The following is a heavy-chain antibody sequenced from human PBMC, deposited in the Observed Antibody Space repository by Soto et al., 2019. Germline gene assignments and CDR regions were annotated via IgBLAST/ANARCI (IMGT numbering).Heavy chain of an antibody. D-gene: IGHD6-6*01. V-gene: IGHV3-23*01. CDR1: GLTFSSYA. J-gene: IGHJ4*02. CDR3: AKIEYSSSAGFDY. Sequence: PGVSLRLSCAASGLTFSSYAMSWVRQAPGEGLEWVSAISGSGGSTYYADSVKGRFTISRDNSKNTLYLQMNSLRAEDTAVYYCAKIEYSSSAGFDYWGQGTLVTVSS. CDR2: ISGSGGST.